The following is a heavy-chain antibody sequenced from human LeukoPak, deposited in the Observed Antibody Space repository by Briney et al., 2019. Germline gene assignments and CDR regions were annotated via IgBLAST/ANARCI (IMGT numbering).Heavy chain of an antibody. CDR3: ARVDPIWRGGYER. J-gene: IGHJ4*02. CDR1: GYTFTGYY. D-gene: IGHD5-12*01. CDR2: INPNSGGT. V-gene: IGHV1-2*06. Sequence: GASVKVSCKASGYTFTGYYMHLVRQAPGQGLEWIGRINPNSGGTNYAQKFQGRVTMTRDTSISTAYMELSRLRSDDTAVYYCARVDPIWRGGYERWRQGTLVTVSS.